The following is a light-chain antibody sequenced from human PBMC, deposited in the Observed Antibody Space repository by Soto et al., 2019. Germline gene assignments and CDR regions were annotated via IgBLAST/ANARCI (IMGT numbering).Light chain of an antibody. Sequence: DIQMSQSLSSLSASVGDRVTITCGASQSISSYLHWYTKIKWKAPKILIYAAYSLQSGVPSRFSGSGSGTDFTLTIRRMQPEEWATDVCQQRYSSPLTFGGGTKV. V-gene: IGKV1-39*01. J-gene: IGKJ4*01. CDR2: AAY. CDR3: QQRYSSPLT. CDR1: QSISSY.